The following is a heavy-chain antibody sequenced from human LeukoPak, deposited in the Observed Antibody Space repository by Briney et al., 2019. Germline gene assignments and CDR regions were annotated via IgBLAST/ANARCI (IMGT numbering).Heavy chain of an antibody. D-gene: IGHD3-10*01. CDR2: ISTSSRST. CDR3: ARSAVRGVACDY. V-gene: IGHV3-48*01. CDR1: GFTFSGFS. Sequence: GGSLRLSCTASGFTFSGFSMHWVRQAPGKGLEWLSYISTSSRSTNYADSVKGRFTISRDNAKNTLFLDMHSLRPGDSAVYYCARSAVRGVACDYWGQGTLLTVSS. J-gene: IGHJ4*02.